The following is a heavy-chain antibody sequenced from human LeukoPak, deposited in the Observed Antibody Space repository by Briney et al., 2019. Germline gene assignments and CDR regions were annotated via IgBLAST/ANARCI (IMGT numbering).Heavy chain of an antibody. D-gene: IGHD6-13*01. V-gene: IGHV3-30*18. CDR2: ISYDGSNK. J-gene: IGHJ4*02. CDR3: AKDRGQQLVYYYFDY. CDR1: GFTFSSYG. Sequence: PGGSLRLSCAASGFTFSSYGMHWVRQAPGKGPEWVAVISYDGSNKYYADSVKGRFTISRDNSKNTLYLQMNSLRAEDTAVYYCAKDRGQQLVYYYFDYWGQGTLVTVSS.